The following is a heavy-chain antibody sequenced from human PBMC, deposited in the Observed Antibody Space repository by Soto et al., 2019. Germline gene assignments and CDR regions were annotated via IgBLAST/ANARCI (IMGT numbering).Heavy chain of an antibody. Sequence: LRLSCAASGFTFSSYGMHWVRQAPGKGLEWVAVISYDGSNKYYADSVKGRFTISRDNSKNTLYLQMNSLRAEDTAVYHCAKESHSSWYFPGRYYYYYGMDVWGQGTTVTVSS. CDR3: AKESHSSWYFPGRYYYYYGMDV. CDR1: GFTFSSYG. J-gene: IGHJ6*02. V-gene: IGHV3-30*18. D-gene: IGHD6-13*01. CDR2: ISYDGSNK.